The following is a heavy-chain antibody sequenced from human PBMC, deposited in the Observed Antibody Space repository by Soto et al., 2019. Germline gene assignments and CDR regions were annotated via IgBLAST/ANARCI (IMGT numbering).Heavy chain of an antibody. CDR3: ARAGYLGIAAAGTAYYFDY. CDR2: IYLSGST. CDR1: GGSISSSNW. J-gene: IGHJ4*02. Sequence: SETLSLTCAVSGGSISSSNWWSWVRQPPGKGLEWIGEIYLSGSTNYIPSLKSRVTISVDKSKNQFSLKLSSVTAADTAVYYCARAGYLGIAAAGTAYYFDYWGQGTLVTVSS. V-gene: IGHV4-4*02. D-gene: IGHD6-13*01.